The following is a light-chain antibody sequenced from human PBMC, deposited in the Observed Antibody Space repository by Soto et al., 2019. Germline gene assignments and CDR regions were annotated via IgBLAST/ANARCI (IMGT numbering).Light chain of an antibody. V-gene: IGKV1-27*01. Sequence: DIQMTQSPSSLSASVRDRVTITSRASQGISNYLAWYQQKPGKVPKLMIYAASTLQSGVPSRFSGSGSGTDFTLTISSLQPEDDATYYSQKYDSAPWTFGQGTQVDIK. CDR3: QKYDSAPWT. CDR2: AAS. CDR1: QGISNY. J-gene: IGKJ1*01.